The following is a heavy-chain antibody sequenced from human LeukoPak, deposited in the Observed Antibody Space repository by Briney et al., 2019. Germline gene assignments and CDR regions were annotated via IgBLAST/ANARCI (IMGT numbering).Heavy chain of an antibody. D-gene: IGHD5-24*01. CDR2: IIPKLGIP. CDR1: RDIFNRQG. J-gene: IGHJ4*01. V-gene: IGHV1-69*04. Sequence: SVKVSCKASRDIFNRQGISWVRQAPGQGLEWMGRIIPKLGIPNYAQRFKGRVAITADTSTSTAYLELNNLRSEDTAVYYCSSRANLEMAPGGHLNHSHYWGQGTLVTVSS. CDR3: SSRANLEMAPGGHLNHSHY.